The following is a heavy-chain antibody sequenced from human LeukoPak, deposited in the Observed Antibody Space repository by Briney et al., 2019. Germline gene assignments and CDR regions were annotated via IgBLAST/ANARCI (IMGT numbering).Heavy chain of an antibody. CDR1: GFTICSNE. J-gene: IGHJ3*01. V-gene: IGHV3-48*03. D-gene: IGHD1-26*01. Sequence: GVSLRLSGSGSGFTICSNEMNWVPQAPGKGLEWVSYISSSSRTIYYADSVKGRFTIYKDNSKNTLYLQMNRLRAEDTAVYYCAKDLLYSGSPRAFDFWGQGTMVTVSS. CDR2: ISSSSRTI. CDR3: AKDLLYSGSPRAFDF.